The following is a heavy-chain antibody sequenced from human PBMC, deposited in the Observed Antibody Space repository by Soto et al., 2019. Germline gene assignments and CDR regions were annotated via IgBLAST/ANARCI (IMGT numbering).Heavy chain of an antibody. J-gene: IGHJ5*02. Sequence: SETLSLTCAVSGGSISSGGYSWSWIRQPPGKGLEWIGYIYHSGSTYYNPSLKSRVTISVDRSKNQFSLKLSSVTAADTAVYYCARDRGDCSSTSCPYYFDPWGQGTLVTVSS. CDR3: ARDRGDCSSTSCPYYFDP. CDR1: GGSISSGGYS. V-gene: IGHV4-30-2*01. CDR2: IYHSGST. D-gene: IGHD2-2*01.